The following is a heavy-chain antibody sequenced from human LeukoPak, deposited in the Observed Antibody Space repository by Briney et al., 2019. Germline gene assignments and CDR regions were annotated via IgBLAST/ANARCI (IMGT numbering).Heavy chain of an antibody. Sequence: ASVKVSCKASGYTFTGYYMHWVRQAPGQGLEWMGWINPDSGGTKYAQKFQGRVTMTRDTSISTAYMELSRLRSDDTAVYYCARDLGNYYDSSGYSFYWGQGTLVTVSS. V-gene: IGHV1-2*02. CDR2: INPDSGGT. D-gene: IGHD3-22*01. CDR1: GYTFTGYY. CDR3: ARDLGNYYDSSGYSFY. J-gene: IGHJ4*02.